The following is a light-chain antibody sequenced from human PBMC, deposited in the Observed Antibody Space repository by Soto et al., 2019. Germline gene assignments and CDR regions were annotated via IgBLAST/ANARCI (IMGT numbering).Light chain of an antibody. CDR2: AAS. Sequence: DIQMTQSPSSLSASVGDRVTITCRASQTLSTSLNWYQQKPGKAPKLLIYAASTLQSGVPSRFSASGSGTDFTLTINSLPTEEFATYYCPHSLGIPYTCGQGAKLE. CDR1: QTLSTS. V-gene: IGKV1-39*01. CDR3: PHSLGIPYT. J-gene: IGKJ2*01.